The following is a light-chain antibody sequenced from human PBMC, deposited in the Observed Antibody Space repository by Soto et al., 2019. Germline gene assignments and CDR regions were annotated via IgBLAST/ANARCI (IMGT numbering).Light chain of an antibody. Sequence: GDSATLSCRASQSVSHLLAWYQQKPGQAPRLLIHDASRRATGIPPRFSGSGSGTDFTLTLSSLEPADFPAYFCQPCYAALTFGGGTRLDIK. CDR1: QSVSHL. J-gene: IGKJ4*01. V-gene: IGKV3-11*01. CDR2: DAS. CDR3: QPCYAALT.